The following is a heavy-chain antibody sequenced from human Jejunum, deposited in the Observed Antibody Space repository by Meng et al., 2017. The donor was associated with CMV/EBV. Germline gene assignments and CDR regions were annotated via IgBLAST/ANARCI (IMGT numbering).Heavy chain of an antibody. CDR2: ISPYNDNA. D-gene: IGHD3-3*01. J-gene: IGHJ4*02. CDR3: ARVFGVAYFDS. Sequence: CKPSGYTFSNYGFTWVRRAPGQGLEWMGYISPYNDNANYAQKFQGRVTMTRDTSTNTAYMELRSLRADDTAVYYCARVFGVAYFDSWGQGTLVTVSS. V-gene: IGHV1-18*01. CDR1: GYTFSNYG.